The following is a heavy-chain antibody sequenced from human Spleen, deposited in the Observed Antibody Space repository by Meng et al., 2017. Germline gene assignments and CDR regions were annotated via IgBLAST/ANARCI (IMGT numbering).Heavy chain of an antibody. J-gene: IGHJ4*02. Sequence: QVRLQQWGAGLLKPSATLSLPCVVSGGSFSDYYWSWIRQPPGKGLEWIGEINHSGSTNYNPSLESRATISVDTSQNNLSLKLSSVTAADSAVYYCARGPTTMAHDFDYWGQGTLVTVSS. CDR3: ARGPTTMAHDFDY. D-gene: IGHD4-11*01. V-gene: IGHV4-34*01. CDR1: GGSFSDYY. CDR2: INHSGST.